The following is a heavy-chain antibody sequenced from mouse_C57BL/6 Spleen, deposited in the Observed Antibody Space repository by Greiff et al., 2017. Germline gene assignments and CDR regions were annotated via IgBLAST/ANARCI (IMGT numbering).Heavy chain of an antibody. CDR3: ARGYYSSPYAMDY. Sequence: EVQLQQSGPELVKPGASVKISCRASGYSFTDYNMNWVKQSNGKSLEWIGVINPNYGTTSYNQKFKGKATLTVDQSSSTAYLTLNSLTSEDFAVYYCARGYYSSPYAMDYCGQGTSVTVSS. CDR2: INPNYGTT. J-gene: IGHJ4*01. CDR1: GYSFTDYN. D-gene: IGHD1-1*01. V-gene: IGHV1-39*01.